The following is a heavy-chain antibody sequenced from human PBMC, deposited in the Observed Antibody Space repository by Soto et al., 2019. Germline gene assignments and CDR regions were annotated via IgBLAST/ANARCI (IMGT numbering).Heavy chain of an antibody. J-gene: IGHJ3*02. CDR2: IIPIFGTA. Sequence: SVKVSCKTSAGTFSSYAISWVRQAPGQGLEWMGGIIPIFGTANYAQKFQGRVTITADESTSTAYMELSSLRSEDTAVYYCARELGYCSSTSCPTDAFDIWGQGTMVTGSS. V-gene: IGHV1-69*13. D-gene: IGHD2-2*01. CDR3: ARELGYCSSTSCPTDAFDI. CDR1: AGTFSSYA.